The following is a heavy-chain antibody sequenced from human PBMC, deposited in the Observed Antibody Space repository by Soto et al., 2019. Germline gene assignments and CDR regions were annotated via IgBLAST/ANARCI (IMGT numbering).Heavy chain of an antibody. Sequence: PSETLSLTCAVYGGSFSGYYWSRIRQPPGKGLEWIGEINHSGSTNYNPSLKSRVTISVDTSKNQFSLKLSSVTAADTAVYYCARCSSGWYPHYWGQGXLVTVSS. CDR2: INHSGST. CDR3: ARCSSGWYPHY. V-gene: IGHV4-34*01. J-gene: IGHJ4*02. CDR1: GGSFSGYY. D-gene: IGHD6-19*01.